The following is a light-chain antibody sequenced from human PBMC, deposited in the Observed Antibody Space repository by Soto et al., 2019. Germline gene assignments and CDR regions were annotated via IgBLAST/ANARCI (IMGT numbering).Light chain of an antibody. CDR3: SSYTSSSTPYV. J-gene: IGLJ1*01. CDR1: SSDVGSYDF. CDR2: DVT. V-gene: IGLV2-14*03. Sequence: QSVLTQPASVSGSPGQSIAISCTGTSSDVGSYDFVSWYQPHPGKAPKLMISDVTNRPSGVSNRFSGSKSGNTASLTISGLQAEDEADYFCSSYTSSSTPYVFGSGTKVTVL.